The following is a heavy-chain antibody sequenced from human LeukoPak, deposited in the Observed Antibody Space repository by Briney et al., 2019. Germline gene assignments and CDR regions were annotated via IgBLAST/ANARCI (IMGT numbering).Heavy chain of an antibody. CDR3: ARNQQLGGHSYYYYGMDV. CDR1: GFSSIAYA. CDR2: ISGGGVTT. D-gene: IGHD3-16*01. V-gene: IGHV3-23*01. Sequence: GGSLRLSCVGSGFSSIAYALTWARQAPGKGLEWVSGISGGGVTTYYADSVKGRFTISRDNSKNTLYLQMNSLRADDTAIYYCARNQQLGGHSYYYYGMDVWGQGTTVTVSS. J-gene: IGHJ6*02.